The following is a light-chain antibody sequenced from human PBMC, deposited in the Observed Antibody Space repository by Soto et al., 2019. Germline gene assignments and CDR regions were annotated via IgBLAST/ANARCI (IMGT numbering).Light chain of an antibody. CDR2: DAS. CDR1: QSIANF. V-gene: IGKV1-33*01. J-gene: IGKJ4*01. CDR3: QQYEDLPLT. Sequence: DVQMTQSPSSLSASVGDRVTITCKANQSIANFLNWFQHKPGEAPKLLISDASHLELGVPSRFSGSRSGIDFVLDISNLQSEDVATYFCQQYEDLPLTFGGGTKVDI.